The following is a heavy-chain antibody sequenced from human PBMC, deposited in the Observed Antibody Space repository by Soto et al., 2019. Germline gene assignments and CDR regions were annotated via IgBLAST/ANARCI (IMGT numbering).Heavy chain of an antibody. V-gene: IGHV1-18*04. D-gene: IGHD6-19*01. Sequence: XFVKVSCKASGYTFTSYGSIWVRQAPGQGLEWMGWISAYNGNTNYAQKLQGRVTMTTDTSTSTAYMELRSLRSDDTAVYYCARDLEVADYYYYYGMDVWGQGTTVTVSS. CDR2: ISAYNGNT. CDR1: GYTFTSYG. J-gene: IGHJ6*02. CDR3: ARDLEVADYYYYYGMDV.